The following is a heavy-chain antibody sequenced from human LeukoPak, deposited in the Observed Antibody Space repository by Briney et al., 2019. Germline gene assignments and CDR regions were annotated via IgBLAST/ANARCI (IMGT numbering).Heavy chain of an antibody. CDR1: GFSVSNKY. V-gene: IGHV3-53*01. CDR3: AGGYTNTWSALWAFDI. J-gene: IGHJ3*02. CDR2: TYTDDSA. D-gene: IGHD6-13*01. Sequence: PGGSLRLSCAASGFSVSNKYMSWVRQAPGKGLEWVALTYTDDSAHYADSVKGRFAISRDNSKNTLSLQLNSLRAEDSALYYCAGGYTNTWSALWAFDIWGRGTMVTVS.